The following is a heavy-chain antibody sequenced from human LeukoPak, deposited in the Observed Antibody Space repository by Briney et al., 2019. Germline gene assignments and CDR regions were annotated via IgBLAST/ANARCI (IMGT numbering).Heavy chain of an antibody. J-gene: IGHJ4*02. CDR3: ARDGPAAAGFDY. V-gene: IGHV3-66*01. D-gene: IGHD6-13*01. CDR1: GFTVSSNY. CDR2: IYSGGST. Sequence: SGESLRLSCTASGFTVSSNYMSWVRQAPGKGLEWVSVIYSGGSTYYADSVKGRFTISRDNSKNTLYLQMNSLRAEDTAVYYCARDGPAAAGFDYWGQGTLVTVSS.